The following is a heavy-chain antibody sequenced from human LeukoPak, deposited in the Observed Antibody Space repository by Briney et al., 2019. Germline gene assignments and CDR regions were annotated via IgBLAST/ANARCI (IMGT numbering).Heavy chain of an antibody. CDR3: ARDLEYSSGWYGYYLDY. Sequence: PGGSLRLSCAASGFIFSDYYMSWIRQAPGKGLEWVSYISSSGITIYSAGPLKGRFTISRDNAKNSRYLQMNRLRAEDTAVYYCARDLEYSSGWYGYYLDYWGQGTLVTVSS. CDR1: GFIFSDYY. V-gene: IGHV3-11*04. D-gene: IGHD6-19*01. J-gene: IGHJ4*02. CDR2: ISSSGITI.